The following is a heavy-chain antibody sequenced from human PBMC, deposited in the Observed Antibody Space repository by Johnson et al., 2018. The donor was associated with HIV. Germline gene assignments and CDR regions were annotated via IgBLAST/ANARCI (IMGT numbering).Heavy chain of an antibody. Sequence: VQLVESGGGLVQPGGSLRLSCAASGFTFNNYWMNWVRQAPGKGLEWVANIKQDGSEKYSADSVKGRFTISRDNARKSLYRQMNNLRTEDTAVYYCVRDDGSDYEAFDIWGQGTMVTVSS. D-gene: IGHD2-21*01. J-gene: IGHJ3*02. CDR3: VRDDGSDYEAFDI. CDR2: IKQDGSEK. CDR1: GFTFNNYW. V-gene: IGHV3-7*05.